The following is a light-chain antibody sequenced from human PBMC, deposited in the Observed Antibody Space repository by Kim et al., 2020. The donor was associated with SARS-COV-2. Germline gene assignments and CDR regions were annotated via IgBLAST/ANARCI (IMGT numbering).Light chain of an antibody. Sequence: SLSRGERATLSCKASQSVRSNYLAWYQQNPGQAPRVLVYGASSRATGIPDRFSGSGSGTDFTLTISRLEPEDFAVYYCQQYGYSHTFGQGTKLEIK. CDR2: GAS. CDR1: QSVRSNY. V-gene: IGKV3-20*01. CDR3: QQYGYSHT. J-gene: IGKJ2*01.